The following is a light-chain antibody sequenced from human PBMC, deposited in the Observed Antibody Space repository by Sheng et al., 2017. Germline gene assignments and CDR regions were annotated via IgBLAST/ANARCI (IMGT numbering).Light chain of an antibody. V-gene: IGKV3-11*01. J-gene: IGKJ2*01. CDR2: DAS. Sequence: EIVLTQSPATLSLSPGERATLSCRASQSVSSYLAWYQQKPGQAPRLLIYDASTRATGIPARFSGSGSGTDFTLTISSLQPDDFATYYCQQYISYSSYTFGQGTKLEIK. CDR1: QSVSSY. CDR3: QQYISYSSYT.